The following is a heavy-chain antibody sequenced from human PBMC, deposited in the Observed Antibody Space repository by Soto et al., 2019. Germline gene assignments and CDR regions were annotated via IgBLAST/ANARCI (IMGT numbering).Heavy chain of an antibody. Sequence: GEALKFSFKASGYNFTSFWIHWVRQMPGKGLEWLGKIDPSDSYTNYSPSFQGQVTISADKSISTAYLQWSSLKASDTAMYYCARLDTAMVASYYYYGMDVWGQGTTVTVSS. V-gene: IGHV5-10-1*04. CDR3: ARLDTAMVASYYYYGMDV. J-gene: IGHJ6*02. D-gene: IGHD5-18*01. CDR1: GYNFTSFW. CDR2: IDPSDSYT.